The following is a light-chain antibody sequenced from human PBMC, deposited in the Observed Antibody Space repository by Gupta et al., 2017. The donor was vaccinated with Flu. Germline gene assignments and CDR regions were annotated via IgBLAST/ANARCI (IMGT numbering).Light chain of an antibody. J-gene: IGLJ3*02. Sequence: SGHSSDAIAWHQQQPEKGPRYLMKLNSDGSHSKGDGIPDRFSGSSSGAERYLTISSLQSEDEADYYCQTWGTGIRVFGGGTKLTVL. CDR3: QTWGTGIRV. V-gene: IGLV4-69*01. CDR2: LNSDGSH. CDR1: SGHSSDA.